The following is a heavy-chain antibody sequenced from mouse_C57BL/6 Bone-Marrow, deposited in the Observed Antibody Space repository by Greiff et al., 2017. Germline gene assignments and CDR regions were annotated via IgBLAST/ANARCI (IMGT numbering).Heavy chain of an antibody. CDR2: ISSGGSYT. J-gene: IGHJ4*01. D-gene: IGHD2-5*01. Sequence: VQLKESGGDLVKPGGSLKLSCAASGFTFSSYGMSWVRQTPDKRLEWVATISSGGSYTYYPDSVKGRFPISRDNAKNTLYLQMSSLKSEDTAMYYCARQDSNYVMDYWGQGTSVTVSS. CDR3: ARQDSNYVMDY. V-gene: IGHV5-6*01. CDR1: GFTFSSYG.